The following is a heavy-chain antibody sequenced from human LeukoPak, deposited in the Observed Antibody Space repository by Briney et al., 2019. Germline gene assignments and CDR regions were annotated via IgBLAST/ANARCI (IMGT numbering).Heavy chain of an antibody. CDR2: ISYDGSNK. Sequence: GGSLRLSCAASGFTFSSYAMHWVRQAPGKGLEWVAVISYDGSNKYYADSVEGRFTISRDNSKNTLYLQMNSLRAEDTAVYYCARSPGAWGQGTLVTVSS. CDR3: ARSPGA. V-gene: IGHV3-30*04. J-gene: IGHJ5*02. CDR1: GFTFSSYA.